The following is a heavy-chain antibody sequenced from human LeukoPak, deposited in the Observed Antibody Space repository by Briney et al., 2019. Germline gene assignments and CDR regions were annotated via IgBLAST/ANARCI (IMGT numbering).Heavy chain of an antibody. CDR3: AKDRTVGASYWYFDL. D-gene: IGHD1-26*01. CDR1: KFTFSNYD. Sequence: PGGSLRLSCTASKFTFSNYDMQWVRQAPGKGLEWVAVVSSDGGTKYYADSVKGRFTISRDNAKNSLYLQMSSLRAEDTAIYYCAKDRTVGASYWYFDLWGRGTLVTVSS. J-gene: IGHJ2*01. CDR2: VSSDGGTK. V-gene: IGHV3-30*18.